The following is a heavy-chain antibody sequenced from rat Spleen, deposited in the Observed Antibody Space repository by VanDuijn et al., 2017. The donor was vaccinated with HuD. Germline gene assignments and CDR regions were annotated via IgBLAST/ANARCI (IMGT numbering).Heavy chain of an antibody. D-gene: IGHD1-9*01. CDR2: ISYDGITT. V-gene: IGHV5-29*01. J-gene: IGHJ2*01. CDR3: ARHGYNSYFDY. Sequence: EVQLVESGGGLVQPGRSLKVSCAASGFTFKNYGMAWVRQAPAKGLEWVAAISYDGITTYYRDSVRGRFTISSDNAKTTLYLQMDGLRSADTATYYCARHGYNSYFDYWGQGVMVTVSS. CDR1: GFTFKNYG.